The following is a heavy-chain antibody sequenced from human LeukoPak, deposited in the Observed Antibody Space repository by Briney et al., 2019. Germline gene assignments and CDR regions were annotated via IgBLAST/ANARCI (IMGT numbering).Heavy chain of an antibody. CDR1: GYTFTGYY. D-gene: IGHD2/OR15-2a*01. J-gene: IGHJ6*02. Sequence: ASVKVSCKASGYTFTGYYMHWVRQAPGQGLEWMGWINPNSGGTNYAQKFQGWVTMTRDTSISTAYMELSRLRSDDTAVYYCARDGILFSPHDERYYYYGMDVWGQGTTVTVSS. CDR2: INPNSGGT. V-gene: IGHV1-2*04. CDR3: ARDGILFSPHDERYYYYGMDV.